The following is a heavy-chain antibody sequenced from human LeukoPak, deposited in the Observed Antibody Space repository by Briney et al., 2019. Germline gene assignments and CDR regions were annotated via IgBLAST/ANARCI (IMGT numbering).Heavy chain of an antibody. Sequence: SETLSLTCAVSGGSISSSNWWSWVRQPPGKGLEWIGEIYRSGSTNYNPSLKSRVTISVDKSKNQFSLKLSSVTAADTAVYYCATALGYDSSGYYHTGDYWGQGTLVTVSP. V-gene: IGHV4-4*02. D-gene: IGHD3-22*01. CDR3: ATALGYDSSGYYHTGDY. CDR2: IYRSGST. CDR1: GGSISSSNW. J-gene: IGHJ4*02.